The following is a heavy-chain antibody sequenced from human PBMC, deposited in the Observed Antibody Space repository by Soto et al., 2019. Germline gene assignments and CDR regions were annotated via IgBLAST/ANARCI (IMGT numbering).Heavy chain of an antibody. CDR2: INAGNGNT. CDR3: ARAGWTYSRYDDYYYYGMDV. CDR1: GYTFTSYA. V-gene: IGHV1-3*01. J-gene: IGHJ6*02. Sequence: QVQLVQSGAEVKKPGAAVKIACKASGYTFTSYAMHWVRQAPGQRLEWMGWINAGNGNTKYSQKFQGRVTITRDTSASTAYMELSSLRSEDTAVYYCARAGWTYSRYDDYYYYGMDVWGQGTTVTVSS. D-gene: IGHD5-12*01.